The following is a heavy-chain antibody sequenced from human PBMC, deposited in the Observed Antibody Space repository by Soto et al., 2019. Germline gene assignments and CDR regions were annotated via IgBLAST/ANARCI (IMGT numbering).Heavy chain of an antibody. V-gene: IGHV1-69*04. Sequence: SVKVSCKASGGTFSSYTISWVRQAPGQGLEWMGRIIPILGIANYAQKFQGRVTITADKSTSTAYMELSSLRSEDTAVFYCAREHSRGVATIPTFDYWGQGTLVTVSS. J-gene: IGHJ4*02. D-gene: IGHD5-12*01. CDR1: GGTFSSYT. CDR2: IIPILGIA. CDR3: AREHSRGVATIPTFDY.